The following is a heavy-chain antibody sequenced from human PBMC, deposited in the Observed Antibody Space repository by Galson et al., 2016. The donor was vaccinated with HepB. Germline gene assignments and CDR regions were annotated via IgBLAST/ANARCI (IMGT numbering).Heavy chain of an antibody. CDR1: GFTFGDYT. Sequence: SLRLSCAASGFTFGDYTMSWVRQAPGKGLEWVSGLSVSGDTTYYADSVKGRFTISRDNSKNTLHLQMNSLRADDTAVYYCAKDGVRSVYSYFDYWGRGTLVTVSS. CDR3: AKDGVRSVYSYFDY. D-gene: IGHD5/OR15-5a*01. V-gene: IGHV3-23*01. CDR2: LSVSGDTT. J-gene: IGHJ4*02.